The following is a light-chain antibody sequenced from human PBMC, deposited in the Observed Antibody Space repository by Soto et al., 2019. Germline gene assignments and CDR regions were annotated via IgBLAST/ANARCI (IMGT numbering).Light chain of an antibody. J-gene: IGKJ1*01. CDR2: GAS. Sequence: EIVLTQSPGTLSLSPGERATLSCRASQSVSSRSLAWYQQKPGQAPRLLISGASSRAADIPDRFSGSGSGTDFTLTINRLEPEDFAVYYCQQFRNWPWTFGQGTKVEVK. CDR1: QSVSSRS. CDR3: QQFRNWPWT. V-gene: IGKV3-20*01.